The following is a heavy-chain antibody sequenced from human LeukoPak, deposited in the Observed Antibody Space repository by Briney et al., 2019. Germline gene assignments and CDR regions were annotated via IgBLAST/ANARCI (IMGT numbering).Heavy chain of an antibody. J-gene: IGHJ4*02. V-gene: IGHV4-34*01. CDR2: IHPSGST. Sequence: PSETLSLTCAIYGGSFSDHYCIWIRQPPGKGLEFIGEIHPSGSTNYNPSLERRVTLSLDTSKNQFSLKLNSVTAADTAVYYCARDSIAAAGLFDYWGQGTLVTVSS. CDR1: GGSFSDHY. CDR3: ARDSIAAAGLFDY. D-gene: IGHD6-13*01.